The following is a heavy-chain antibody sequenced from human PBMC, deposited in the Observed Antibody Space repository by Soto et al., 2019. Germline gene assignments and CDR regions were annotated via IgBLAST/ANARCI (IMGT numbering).Heavy chain of an antibody. D-gene: IGHD3-10*01. CDR1: GFTFSRYS. CDR3: GRVSFIYYYYGVDV. Sequence: EVQLVESGGGLVQPGGSLRLSCAASGFTFSRYSMNWVRQAPGKGLEWVSYITSSSDTKYYADSVKGRFTNSRDNAKNALYLQMNSLRDEDADVYYCGRVSFIYYYYGVDVWGEGTTVTVAS. V-gene: IGHV3-48*02. CDR2: ITSSSDTK. J-gene: IGHJ6*04.